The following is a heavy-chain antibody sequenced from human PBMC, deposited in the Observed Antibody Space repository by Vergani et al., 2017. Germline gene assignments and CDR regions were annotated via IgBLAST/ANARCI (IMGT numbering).Heavy chain of an antibody. J-gene: IGHJ4*02. CDR2: IYRTGRT. D-gene: IGHD3-9*01. CDR1: GFSIDNGYY. Sequence: QVQMQESGPGLVKPSETLSLTCAVSGFSIDNGYYWDWIRQPPGKGLEWIGSIYRTGRTHFNPSLKSRVTISVDKSKNNFSLRLYSLTASDTAVYYCARRSGIVYDIFSCTHYWFNFGGQGPLVTVSS. V-gene: IGHV4-38-2*01. CDR3: ARRSGIVYDIFSCTHYWFNF.